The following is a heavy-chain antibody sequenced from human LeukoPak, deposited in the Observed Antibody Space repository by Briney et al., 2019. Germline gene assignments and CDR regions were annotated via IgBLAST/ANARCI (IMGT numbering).Heavy chain of an antibody. CDR1: GGSISSYY. J-gene: IGHJ6*02. CDR3: AREPSMIVAGAHYGMDV. CDR2: IYTSGST. Sequence: PSETLSLTCTVSGGSISSYYWSWIRQPAGKGLEWIGRIYTSGSTNYNPSLKSRVTMSVDTSKNQFSLKLSSVTAADTAVYYCAREPSMIVAGAHYGMDVWGQGTTVTVSS. V-gene: IGHV4-4*07. D-gene: IGHD3-22*01.